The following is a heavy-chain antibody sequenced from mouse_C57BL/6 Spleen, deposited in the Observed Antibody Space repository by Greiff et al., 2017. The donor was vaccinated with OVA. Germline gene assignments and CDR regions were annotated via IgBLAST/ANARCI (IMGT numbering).Heavy chain of an antibody. J-gene: IGHJ1*03. D-gene: IGHD1-1*01. CDR2: IYPGDGDT. CDR1: GYAFSSYW. CDR3: VTVVDWYFDV. V-gene: IGHV1-80*01. Sequence: VKLMESGAELVKPGASVKISCKASGYAFSSYWMNWVKQRPGKGLEWIGQIYPGDGDTNYNGKFKGKATLTADKSSSTAYMQLSSLTSEDSAVYFCVTVVDWYFDVWGTGTTVTVSS.